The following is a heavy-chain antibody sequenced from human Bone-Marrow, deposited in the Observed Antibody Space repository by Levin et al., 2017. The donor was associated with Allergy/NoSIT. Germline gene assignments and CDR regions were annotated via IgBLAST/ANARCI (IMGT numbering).Heavy chain of an antibody. Sequence: GGSLRLSCAASGFTFSDYYMSWIRQAPGKGLEWVSYISSSGSTIYYADSVKGRFTISRDNAKNSLYLQMNSLRAEDTAVYYCARDTPPELTYGDPYYFDYWGQGTLVTVSS. CDR2: ISSSGSTI. J-gene: IGHJ4*02. CDR3: ARDTPPELTYGDPYYFDY. D-gene: IGHD4-17*01. V-gene: IGHV3-11*01. CDR1: GFTFSDYY.